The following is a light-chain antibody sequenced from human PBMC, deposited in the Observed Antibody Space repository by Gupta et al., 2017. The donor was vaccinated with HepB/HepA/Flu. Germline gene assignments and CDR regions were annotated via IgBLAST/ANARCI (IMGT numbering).Light chain of an antibody. CDR1: QSISSY. J-gene: IGKJ2*01. CDR3: QQSYSTPYS. CDR2: AAS. Sequence: GDRVTITCRASQSISSYLNWYQQKPGKAPKLLIYAASSLQSGVPSRFSGSASGTDFTLTISMLQPEDFATYYCQQSYSTPYSFGQGTKLEIK. V-gene: IGKV1-39*01.